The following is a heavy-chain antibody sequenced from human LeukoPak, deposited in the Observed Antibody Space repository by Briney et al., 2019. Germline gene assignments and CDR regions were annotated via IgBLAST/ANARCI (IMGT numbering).Heavy chain of an antibody. Sequence: GGSLRLSCAASAFTFSNYAMSWVRQAPGKGLEWVSGISGSGFATYYADSVKGRFTISRDNSKNTLYLQMNSLRAEDTAVHYCAKDSVAAPRYYFDYWGQGTQVTVSS. CDR1: AFTFSNYA. CDR3: AKDSVAAPRYYFDY. D-gene: IGHD6-19*01. J-gene: IGHJ4*02. V-gene: IGHV3-23*01. CDR2: ISGSGFAT.